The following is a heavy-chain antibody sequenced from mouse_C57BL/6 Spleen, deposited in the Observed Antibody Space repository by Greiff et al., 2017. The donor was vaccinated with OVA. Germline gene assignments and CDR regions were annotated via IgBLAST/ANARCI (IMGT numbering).Heavy chain of an antibody. J-gene: IGHJ3*01. D-gene: IGHD3-2*02. CDR3: ARGDSSGYVGAWFAY. Sequence: EVQLQQSGPELVKPGASVKMSCKASGYTFTDYNMHWVKQSHGKSLEWIGYINPNNGGTSYNQKFKGKATLTVNKSSSTAYMELRSLTSEDSAVYYCARGDSSGYVGAWFAYWGQGTLVTVSA. V-gene: IGHV1-22*01. CDR1: GYTFTDYN. CDR2: INPNNGGT.